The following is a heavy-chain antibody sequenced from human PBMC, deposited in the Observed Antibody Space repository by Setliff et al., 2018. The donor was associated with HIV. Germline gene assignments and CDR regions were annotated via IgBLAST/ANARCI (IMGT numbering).Heavy chain of an antibody. V-gene: IGHV1-2*02. D-gene: IGHD1-7*01. Sequence: ASVKVSCKTSGYPFRDYHIYWVRQAPGQGLEWMGWIDPASGDSRSTRKFQGRVTMTRDTSITTLYMELSGLTSDDTAVYYCARVPATAWPRIGTDWGQGTLVTVSS. CDR1: GYPFRDYH. CDR3: ARVPATAWPRIGTD. CDR2: IDPASGDS. J-gene: IGHJ4*02.